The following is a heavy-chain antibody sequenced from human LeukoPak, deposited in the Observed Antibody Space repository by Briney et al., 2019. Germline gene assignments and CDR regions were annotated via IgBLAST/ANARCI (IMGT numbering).Heavy chain of an antibody. Sequence: PSETLSLTCTVSGGSISSYYWSWIRQPPGKGLEWIGYIYYSGSTNYNPSLKSRVTISLDTAKNQISLKLTSVTAADTAVYYCVRARETPIGPYYFGMDVWGQGTTVIVSS. CDR3: VRARETPIGPYYFGMDV. D-gene: IGHD2-21*01. J-gene: IGHJ6*02. V-gene: IGHV4-59*01. CDR2: IYYSGST. CDR1: GGSISSYY.